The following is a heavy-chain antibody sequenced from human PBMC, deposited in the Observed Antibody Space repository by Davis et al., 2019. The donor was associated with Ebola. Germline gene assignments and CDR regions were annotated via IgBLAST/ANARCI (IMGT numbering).Heavy chain of an antibody. CDR3: AREGRSSAWNNWYFDL. D-gene: IGHD6-19*01. Sequence: PGGSLRLSCAASGFTFSSYSMNWVRQAPGKGLEWVSSISSSSSYIYYADSVKGRFTISRDNAKNSLYLQMNSLRAEDTAVYYCAREGRSSAWNNWYFDLWGRGTLVTVSS. J-gene: IGHJ2*01. CDR2: ISSSSSYI. V-gene: IGHV3-21*01. CDR1: GFTFSSYS.